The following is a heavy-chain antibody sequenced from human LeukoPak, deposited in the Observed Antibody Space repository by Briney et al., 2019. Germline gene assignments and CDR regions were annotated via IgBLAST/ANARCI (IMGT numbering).Heavy chain of an antibody. V-gene: IGHV3-23*01. CDR2: ISGSGGST. J-gene: IGHJ3*02. CDR3: AKDCTMIVVTGAFDI. D-gene: IGHD3-22*01. CDR1: GFTFSSYA. Sequence: GGSLRLSCAASGFTFSSYAMSWVRQAPGEGLEWVSAISGSGGSTYYADSVKGGFTISRDNSKNTLYLQMNSLRAEDTAVYYCAKDCTMIVVTGAFDIWGQGTMVTVSS.